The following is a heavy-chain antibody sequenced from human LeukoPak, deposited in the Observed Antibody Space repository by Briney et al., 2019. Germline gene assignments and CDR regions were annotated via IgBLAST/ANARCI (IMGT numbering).Heavy chain of an antibody. V-gene: IGHV3-30-3*01. Sequence: GSLRLSCAASGFTFSTYAIHWFRQAPGKGLDWVALISYDGSNKFYADSVKGRFTISRDNSKNTLYMQMNNLRVEDTAVYYCARGFYSGSYYVWDYWGQGTLVTVSS. CDR2: ISYDGSNK. CDR3: ARGFYSGSYYVWDY. D-gene: IGHD1-26*01. J-gene: IGHJ4*02. CDR1: GFTFSTYA.